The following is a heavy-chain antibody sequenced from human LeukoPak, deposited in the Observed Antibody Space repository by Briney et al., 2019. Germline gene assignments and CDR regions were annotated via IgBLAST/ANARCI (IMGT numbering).Heavy chain of an antibody. CDR3: ARGDCSGGSCFSDGPFDY. CDR1: GDSVSSNRAA. D-gene: IGHD2-15*01. CDR2: XXXXSKWYN. J-gene: IGHJ4*02. Sequence: SQTLSLTCAISGDSVSSNRAAXXXIRQSXXXXXXXXXXXXXXSKWYNASAVSVESXXTINPDTSKNQFSLQLNSVTPEDTAVYYCARGDCSGGSCFSDGPFDYWGQGTLVTVSS. V-gene: IGHV6-1*01.